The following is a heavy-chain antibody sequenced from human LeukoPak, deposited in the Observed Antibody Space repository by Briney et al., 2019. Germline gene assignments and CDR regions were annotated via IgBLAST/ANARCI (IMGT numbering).Heavy chain of an antibody. J-gene: IGHJ4*02. V-gene: IGHV3-30*02. D-gene: IGHD5-12*01. CDR1: GFTFSSYG. CDR2: IRYDGSDK. CDR3: ARDGTYGGYDIDF. Sequence: GGSLRLSCAASGFTFSSYGMHWVRRAPGKGLEWVAFIRYDGSDKYYADSAKGRITISRDNSKNTLYLQMNSLRADDTAVYYCARDGTYGGYDIDFWGQGTLVTVSS.